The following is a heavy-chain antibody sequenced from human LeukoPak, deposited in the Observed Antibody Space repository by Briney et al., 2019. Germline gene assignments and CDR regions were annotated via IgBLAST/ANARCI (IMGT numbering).Heavy chain of an antibody. CDR3: ARDQMVQGVIYYFDH. CDR2: IWYDGSNK. D-gene: IGHD3-10*01. J-gene: IGHJ4*02. Sequence: PGGSLRLSCAASGFTFSIYGMHWVRQAPGKGLEWVAVIWYDGSNKYYADSVKGRFTISRDNSKNTLYLQMNSLRAEDTAVYYCARDQMVQGVIYYFDHWGQGTLVTVSS. CDR1: GFTFSIYG. V-gene: IGHV3-33*01.